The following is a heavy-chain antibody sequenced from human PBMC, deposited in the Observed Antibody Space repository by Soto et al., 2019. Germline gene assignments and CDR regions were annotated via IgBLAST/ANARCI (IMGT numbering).Heavy chain of an antibody. Sequence: SVKVSCKASGGTFSSYAISWVRQAPGQGLEWMGGIIPIFGTANYAQKFQGRVTITANESTSTAYMELSSLRSEDTAVYYCARAYCGGDCYSYNWFDPWGQGTLVTVSS. CDR2: IIPIFGTA. CDR3: ARAYCGGDCYSYNWFDP. V-gene: IGHV1-69*13. D-gene: IGHD2-21*02. J-gene: IGHJ5*02. CDR1: GGTFSSYA.